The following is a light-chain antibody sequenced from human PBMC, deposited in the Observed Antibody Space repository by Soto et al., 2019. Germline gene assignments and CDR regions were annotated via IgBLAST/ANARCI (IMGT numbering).Light chain of an antibody. CDR2: DIY. CDR1: TGDVGRYSF. J-gene: IGLJ1*01. V-gene: IGLV2-11*01. Sequence: QSALTQPRSVSGSPGQSVTIACTGTTGDVGRYSFVSWYQQHPGKAPKLILYDIYKRPSGVPDRFSGSKSGNTASLTISGLQAEDETDYYCCSHADSSVVFGTGTKLTVL. CDR3: CSHADSSVV.